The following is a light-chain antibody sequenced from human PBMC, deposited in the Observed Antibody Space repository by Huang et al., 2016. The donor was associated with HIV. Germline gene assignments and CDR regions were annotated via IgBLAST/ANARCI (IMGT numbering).Light chain of an antibody. J-gene: IGKJ1*01. Sequence: DIQMTQSPSSLSASVGDRVTITCRASQGVANSLAWYQQKPRKAPHLLLFAASRLQIGVPSRFSGSASGADYTLTISSLQPEDFATYYCQQYDSTPLTCGQGTKVEIK. CDR3: QQYDSTPLT. V-gene: IGKV1-NL1*01. CDR1: QGVANS. CDR2: AAS.